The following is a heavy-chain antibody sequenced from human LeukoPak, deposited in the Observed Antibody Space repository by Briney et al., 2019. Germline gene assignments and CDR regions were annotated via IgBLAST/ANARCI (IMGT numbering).Heavy chain of an antibody. CDR1: GFIFSDYS. Sequence: GGSLRLSCVVSGFIFSDYSMNWVRQAAGKGPEWVSYISRSSSTIYYADSVKGRFTISRDNAKNSLCLQMNSLRDEVTAVYYCARDRVATDWGQGTLVTVSS. CDR2: ISRSSSTI. D-gene: IGHD5-12*01. J-gene: IGHJ4*02. V-gene: IGHV3-48*02. CDR3: ARDRVATD.